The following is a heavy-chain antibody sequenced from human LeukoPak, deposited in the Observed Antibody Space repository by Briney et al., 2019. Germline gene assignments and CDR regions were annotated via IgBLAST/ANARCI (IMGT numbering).Heavy chain of an antibody. V-gene: IGHV3-30-3*01. Sequence: GGSLRLSCAASGFTFSSYAMHWVRQAPGKGLEWVAVISYDGSNKYYADSVKGRFTISRDNSKNTLYLQMNSLRAEDTAVYYCARLIGERLSRADCWGQGTLVTVSS. CDR3: ARLIGERLSRADC. D-gene: IGHD7-27*01. CDR1: GFTFSSYA. J-gene: IGHJ4*02. CDR2: ISYDGSNK.